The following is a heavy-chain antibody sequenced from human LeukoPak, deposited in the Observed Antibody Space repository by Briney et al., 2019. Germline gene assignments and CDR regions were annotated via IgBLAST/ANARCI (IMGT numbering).Heavy chain of an antibody. CDR3: AREGYDSSGYYFDY. CDR2: ISYDGSNK. V-gene: IGHV3-30-3*01. CDR1: GFTFSSYA. D-gene: IGHD3-22*01. J-gene: IGHJ4*02. Sequence: PGRSLRLSCAASGFTFSSYAMHWVRQAPGKGLEWVAVISYDGSNKYYADSVKGRFTISRDNSKNTLYLQMNSLRAEDTAVYYCAREGYDSSGYYFDYWGQGTLVTVSS.